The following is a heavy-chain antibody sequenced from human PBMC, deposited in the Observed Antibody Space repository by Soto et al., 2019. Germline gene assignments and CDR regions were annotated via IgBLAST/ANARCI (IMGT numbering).Heavy chain of an antibody. D-gene: IGHD2-21*02. V-gene: IGHV1-3*05. CDR2: ITAGNGNT. J-gene: IGHJ4*02. CDR3: ARSIVVVTALDY. CDR1: GYTFTSCA. Sequence: QVQLVQSGAEENKPGGSVKVSCKAPGYTFTSCAMHWVRQAPGQRLEWMGGITAGNGNTKYSQKFQGRVTITRDTSASTVYMELRSLRSEDTAVYYCARSIVVVTALDYWGQGTLVTVSS.